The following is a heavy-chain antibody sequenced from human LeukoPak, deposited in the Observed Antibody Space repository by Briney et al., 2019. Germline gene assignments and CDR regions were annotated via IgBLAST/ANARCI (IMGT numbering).Heavy chain of an antibody. D-gene: IGHD6-13*01. CDR1: GYSISSGYY. V-gene: IGHV4-38-2*02. CDR3: AGDSSSWDYYFDY. CDR2: IYHSGST. Sequence: SETLSLTCTVSGYSISSGYYWGWIRQPPGKGLEWIGSIYHSGSTYYNPSLKSRVTISVDTSKNQFSLKLSSVTAADTAVYYCAGDSSSWDYYFDYWGQGTLVTVSS. J-gene: IGHJ4*02.